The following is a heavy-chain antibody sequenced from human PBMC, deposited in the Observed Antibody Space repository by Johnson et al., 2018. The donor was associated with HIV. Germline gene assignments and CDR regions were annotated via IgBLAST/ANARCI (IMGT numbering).Heavy chain of an antibody. CDR3: ARGYGGNYDAFDI. CDR2: ISYDGSNK. Sequence: QVQLVESGGGVVQPGRSLRLSCAASGFTFSSYAMHWVRQAPGKGLEWVAVISYDGSNKYYADSVKGRFTISRDNSKNTLYLQMNSPRAEDTAVYYCARGYGGNYDAFDIWGQGTMVTVSS. V-gene: IGHV3-30*04. J-gene: IGHJ3*02. D-gene: IGHD4-23*01. CDR1: GFTFSSYA.